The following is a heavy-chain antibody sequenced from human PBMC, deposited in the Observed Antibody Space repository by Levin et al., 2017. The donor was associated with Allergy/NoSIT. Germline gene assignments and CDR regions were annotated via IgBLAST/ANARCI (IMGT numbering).Heavy chain of an antibody. CDR1: GFTFSACN. CDR3: ASLACGDY. Sequence: GESLKISCAASGFTFSACNMNWVRQAPGRGLEWIAYISGGGSAMYYTDSVRGRFTISRDNAKKSLYLQMNSLRAEDSAVYYCASLACGDYWGQGTLVTVSS. D-gene: IGHD3-3*02. CDR2: ISGGGSAM. J-gene: IGHJ4*02. V-gene: IGHV3-48*01.